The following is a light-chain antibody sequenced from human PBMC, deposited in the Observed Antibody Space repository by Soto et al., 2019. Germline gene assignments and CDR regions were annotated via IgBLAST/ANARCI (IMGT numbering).Light chain of an antibody. J-gene: IGKJ1*01. CDR2: KAS. CDR3: QHYKRYPWT. V-gene: IGKV1-5*03. Sequence: DIQMTQSPSTMSASVGDRVTITCRASQSIDSWLAWYQQKPGKAPKFLMYKASNLESGVPLRFSGSGSETEFTLTIISLQPDDFAIYYCQHYKRYPWTFRQGTQVELK. CDR1: QSIDSW.